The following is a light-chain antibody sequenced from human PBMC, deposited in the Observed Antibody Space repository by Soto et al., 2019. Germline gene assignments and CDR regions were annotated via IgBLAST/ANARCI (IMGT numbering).Light chain of an antibody. Sequence: DIQMTQSPSSLSAAVGDRVTITFRASQTISSSWLAWYQQKPGKAPKVLIYKASTLESGVPSRFSGSGSGTEFTLTISSLQPDDSATYYCQPYNSYSRTFGQGTKVDIK. CDR1: QTISSSW. CDR3: QPYNSYSRT. V-gene: IGKV1-5*03. J-gene: IGKJ1*01. CDR2: KAS.